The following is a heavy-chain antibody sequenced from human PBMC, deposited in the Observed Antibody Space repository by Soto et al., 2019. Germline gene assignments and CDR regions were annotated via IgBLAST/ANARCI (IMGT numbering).Heavy chain of an antibody. V-gene: IGHV3-30*18. CDR2: VSYDGNHK. CDR1: GFTFRSFG. Sequence: QVQLVESGGGVIQPGTSLSLSCGSSGFTFRSFGMYWVRQAPGKGLEWVAVVSYDGNHKYYADSVKGRFTVSRDNAKNMRYLQMNSLRGEDTAVYYCAKAVGQQLVLNYGMDVWGQGTTVTVSS. J-gene: IGHJ6*02. D-gene: IGHD6-13*01. CDR3: AKAVGQQLVLNYGMDV.